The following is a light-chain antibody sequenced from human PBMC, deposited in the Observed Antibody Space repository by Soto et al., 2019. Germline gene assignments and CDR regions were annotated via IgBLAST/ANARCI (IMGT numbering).Light chain of an antibody. Sequence: QSVLTQPPSVSGAPGQRVTISCTGSSSNIGAAYDVQWYQQLPGTVPKLLIYGNSNRPSGVPDRFSGSKSGTSASLAITGLQAEDEADYYCQSYDSSLSVWVFGGRTKLTVL. CDR1: SSNIGAAYD. V-gene: IGLV1-40*01. J-gene: IGLJ3*02. CDR3: QSYDSSLSVWV. CDR2: GNS.